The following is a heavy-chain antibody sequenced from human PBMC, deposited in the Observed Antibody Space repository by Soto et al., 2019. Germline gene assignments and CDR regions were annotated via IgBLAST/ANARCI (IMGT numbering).Heavy chain of an antibody. CDR1: GGSISSSSYY. J-gene: IGHJ4*02. Sequence: SETLSLTCSVSGGSISSSSYYWSWIRQPPGKGLEWIGYIYYSGSTNYNPSLKSRVTISVDTSKNQFSLKLSSVTAADTAVYYCARGTFLRYYDILTGFDYWGQGTLVTVS. CDR3: ARGTFLRYYDILTGFDY. D-gene: IGHD3-9*01. V-gene: IGHV4-61*01. CDR2: IYYSGST.